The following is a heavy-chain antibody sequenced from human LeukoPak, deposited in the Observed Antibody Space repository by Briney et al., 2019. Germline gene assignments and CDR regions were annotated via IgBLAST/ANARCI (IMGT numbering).Heavy chain of an antibody. D-gene: IGHD3-22*01. CDR1: GFTFSSYI. Sequence: PGGSLRLSCAASGFTFSSYIMNLGRQAPGKGLEWGSYICSSSSTIYYADSVKGRFTISRDNTKNSLYLHMNILRAEDTGVYYCARGDYYDRSGYYYDYYWGQGTLVTVSS. CDR2: ICSSSSTI. CDR3: ARGDYYDRSGYYYDYY. J-gene: IGHJ4*02. V-gene: IGHV3-48*01.